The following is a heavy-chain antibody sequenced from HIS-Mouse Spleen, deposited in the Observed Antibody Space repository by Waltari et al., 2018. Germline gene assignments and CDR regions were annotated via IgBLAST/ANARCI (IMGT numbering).Heavy chain of an antibody. CDR3: ARGLAARFDY. CDR1: GGSFSGYY. CDR2: IKHSGST. D-gene: IGHD6-6*01. V-gene: IGHV4-34*01. Sequence: QVQLQQWGAGLLKPSETLSLTCAVYGGSFSGYYWSWIRQPPGKGLEWIGEIKHSGSTNYNTSLKSRVTRSVDTSKNQFSLKLSSVTAADTAVYYCARGLAARFDYWGQGTLVTVSS. J-gene: IGHJ4*02.